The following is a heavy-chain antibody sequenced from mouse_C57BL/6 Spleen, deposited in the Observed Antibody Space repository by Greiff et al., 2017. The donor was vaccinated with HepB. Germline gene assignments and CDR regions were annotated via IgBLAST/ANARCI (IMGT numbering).Heavy chain of an antibody. D-gene: IGHD2-5*01. CDR2: ISYDGSN. J-gene: IGHJ4*01. Sequence: DVKLQESGPGLVKPSQSLSLTCSVTGYSITSGYYWNWIRQFPGNKLEWMGYISYDGSNNYNPSLKNRISITRDTSKNQFFLKLNSVTTEDTATYYCARDSAYYSNYDYAMDYWGQGTSVTVSS. CDR1: GYSITSGYY. V-gene: IGHV3-6*01. CDR3: ARDSAYYSNYDYAMDY.